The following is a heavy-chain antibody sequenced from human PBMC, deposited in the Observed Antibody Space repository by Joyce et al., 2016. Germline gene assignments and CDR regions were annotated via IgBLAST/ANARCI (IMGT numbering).Heavy chain of an antibody. Sequence: EVQLLESGGGLVQPGGSPSLSCAAFGFTFSSYAGNWVRQTPGKGLEWVSAIGATGGSTYYADSGKGRFTISRDSSKNTLYLQMNSLRAEDTAVYYCAKSSGSGSTYYFDFWGQGTLVTVSS. D-gene: IGHD3-10*01. CDR2: IGATGGST. V-gene: IGHV3-23*01. CDR3: AKSSGSGSTYYFDF. CDR1: GFTFSSYA. J-gene: IGHJ4*02.